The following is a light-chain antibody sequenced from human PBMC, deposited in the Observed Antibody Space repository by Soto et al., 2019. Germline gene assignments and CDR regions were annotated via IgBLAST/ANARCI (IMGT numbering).Light chain of an antibody. Sequence: QSALTQPASVSGSPGQSITISCTGTSSDVGAYNFVSWHQQHPGKAPTLMIYTVYDRPSGISYRFSGSNSSNTASLTISGPPGEAEADYYCSAYTASRNYVFGTGTKLTVL. CDR2: TVY. J-gene: IGLJ1*01. CDR1: SSDVGAYNF. V-gene: IGLV2-14*03. CDR3: SAYTASRNYV.